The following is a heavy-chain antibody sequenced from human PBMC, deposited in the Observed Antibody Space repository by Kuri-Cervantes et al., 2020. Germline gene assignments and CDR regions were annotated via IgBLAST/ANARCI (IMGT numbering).Heavy chain of an antibody. CDR3: ARHDRYCGGDCYPYYLDY. CDR2: ISYSGKI. V-gene: IGHV4-39*01. D-gene: IGHD2-21*02. Sequence: SETLSLTCTVSGGSISSSSNYWGWIRQPPGKGLEWIGSISYSGKIYYNPSLKSRVSMSVDTSKNQFSLKLSSLTAADTTVYYCARHDRYCGGDCYPYYLDYWGQGTLVTVSS. CDR1: GGSISSSSNY. J-gene: IGHJ4*02.